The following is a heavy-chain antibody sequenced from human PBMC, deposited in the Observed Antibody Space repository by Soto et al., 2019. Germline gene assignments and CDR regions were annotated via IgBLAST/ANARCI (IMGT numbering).Heavy chain of an antibody. J-gene: IGHJ4*02. V-gene: IGHV1-46*01. CDR3: ATSVNSAMAFDY. Sequence: QVQLVQSGAEVKTHGASVKLSCKASGYNFTHYYIHWVRQAPGQGLEWMGIINPNGGSTTYAQKFRAGVTMTSDTCTSTVYMELSNLISDDSAVYDCATSVNSAMAFDYWGKGTLVTVSS. CDR1: GYNFTHYY. D-gene: IGHD5-18*01. CDR2: INPNGGST.